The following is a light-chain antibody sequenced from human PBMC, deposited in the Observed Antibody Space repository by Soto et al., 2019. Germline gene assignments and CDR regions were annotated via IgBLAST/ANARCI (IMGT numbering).Light chain of an antibody. V-gene: IGKV1D-12*01. CDR2: TAS. Sequence: DLQMTQSPSSVSASVGDRVTITCRASQGISTWLAWYQQKPGKAPKLLISTASSLQSGVPSRFRGRWSGTDFTLTISSLHPEDFAVYYCQQTNSVPLTFGGGTKVEIK. CDR3: QQTNSVPLT. CDR1: QGISTW. J-gene: IGKJ4*01.